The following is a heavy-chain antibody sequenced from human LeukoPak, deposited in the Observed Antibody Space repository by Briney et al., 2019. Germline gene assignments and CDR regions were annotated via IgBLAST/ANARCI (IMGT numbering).Heavy chain of an antibody. V-gene: IGHV1-8*01. CDR3: AREYSGSDSGGYFDY. CDR1: GYTFTNYD. D-gene: IGHD5-12*01. Sequence: ASVKVSCKASGYTFTNYDINWVRQTTGQGLEWMGWMSPNSANTGYAQKFQGRVTMTRNTSISTAYMELSSLRSEDTAVYYCAREYSGSDSGGYFDYWGQGTLVTVSS. J-gene: IGHJ4*02. CDR2: MSPNSANT.